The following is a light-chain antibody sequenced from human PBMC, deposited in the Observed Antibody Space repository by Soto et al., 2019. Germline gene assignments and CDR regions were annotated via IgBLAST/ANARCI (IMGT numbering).Light chain of an antibody. CDR3: QQFNIWPWS. Sequence: EIVMTQSPATLSVSPGERVSLSCRASQNVATNFAWYQQRPGQAPRLLIYDASTRATGIPARFTGSGSGTEFTLTISSLQSEDFAVYYCQQFNIWPWSVGQGTKVEIK. J-gene: IGKJ1*01. CDR2: DAS. V-gene: IGKV3-15*01. CDR1: QNVATN.